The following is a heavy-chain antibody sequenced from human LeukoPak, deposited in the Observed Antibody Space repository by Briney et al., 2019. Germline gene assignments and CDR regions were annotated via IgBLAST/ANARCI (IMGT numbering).Heavy chain of an antibody. V-gene: IGHV4-39*01. CDR2: FYYSGST. D-gene: IGHD3-3*01. Sequence: NPSETLSLTCTLSGGSISTSTYYWGWIRQPPGKGLEWIGSFYYSGSTYYNPSLKSRVTVSADTSKNQFSLKLRSVTAADTAVYYCASTLRFLEWSPFDPWGQGTLVTVSS. CDR1: GGSISTSTYY. CDR3: ASTLRFLEWSPFDP. J-gene: IGHJ5*02.